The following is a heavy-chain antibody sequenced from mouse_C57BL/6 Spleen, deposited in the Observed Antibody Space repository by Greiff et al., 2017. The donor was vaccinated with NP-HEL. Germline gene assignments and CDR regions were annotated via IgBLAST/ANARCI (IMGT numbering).Heavy chain of an antibody. J-gene: IGHJ3*01. V-gene: IGHV1-53*01. CDR1: GYTFTSYW. CDR2: IKPSNGGT. Sequence: QVQLQQPGTELVKPGASVKLSCKASGYTFTSYWMHWVKQRPGQGLEWIGNIKPSNGGTNYNEKCKSKATLTVDKSSSTAYMQLSSLTSEDSAVYYCAREGTSWFAYWGQGTLVTVSA. CDR3: AREGTSWFAY.